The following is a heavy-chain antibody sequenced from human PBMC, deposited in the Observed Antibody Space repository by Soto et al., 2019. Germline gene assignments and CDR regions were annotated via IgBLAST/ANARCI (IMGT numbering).Heavy chain of an antibody. J-gene: IGHJ6*02. V-gene: IGHV6-1*01. CDR3: ASNPFPYYYYGMDV. CDR2: TYYRSKWYN. CDR1: GDSVSSNSAA. Sequence: SQTLSLTCAISGDSVSSNSAAWNWIRQSPSRGLEWLGRTYYRSKWYNDYAVSVKGRITINPDTSKNQFSLQLNSVTPEDTAVYYCASNPFPYYYYGMDVWGQGTTVTVSS.